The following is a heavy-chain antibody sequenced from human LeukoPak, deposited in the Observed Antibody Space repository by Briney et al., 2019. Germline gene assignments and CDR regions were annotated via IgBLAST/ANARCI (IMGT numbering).Heavy chain of an antibody. CDR3: AREVGATTGFDY. CDR2: IYYSGST. D-gene: IGHD1-26*01. Sequence: PSETLSLTCTVSGGSISSYYWSWIRQPPGKGLEWIGYIYYSGSTYYNPSLKSRVTISVDRSKNQFSLKLSSVTAADTAVYYCAREVGATTGFDYWGQGTLVTVSS. V-gene: IGHV4-59*12. J-gene: IGHJ4*02. CDR1: GGSISSYY.